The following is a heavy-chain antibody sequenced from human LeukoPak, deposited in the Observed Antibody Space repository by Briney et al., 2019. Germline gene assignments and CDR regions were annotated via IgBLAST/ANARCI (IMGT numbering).Heavy chain of an antibody. CDR1: GFTFSSYS. Sequence: GGSLRLSCVASGFTFSSYSMNWVRQAPGKGLEWVSILGSSSGYINYADSLRGRVTISRDNAKNSLYLQVNSLRAEDTAVYYCAKGKAADNLDWFDPWGQGTLVTVSS. D-gene: IGHD6-25*01. J-gene: IGHJ5*02. CDR2: LGSSSGYI. CDR3: AKGKAADNLDWFDP. V-gene: IGHV3-21*01.